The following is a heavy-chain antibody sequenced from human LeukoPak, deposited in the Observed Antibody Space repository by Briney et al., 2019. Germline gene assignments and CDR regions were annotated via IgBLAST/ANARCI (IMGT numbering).Heavy chain of an antibody. CDR3: ARGETVVAATGHYYYYMDV. CDR1: GFTFSSYE. CDR2: ISSSGSTI. J-gene: IGHJ6*03. D-gene: IGHD2-15*01. V-gene: IGHV3-48*03. Sequence: GGSLRLSCAASGFTFSSYEMNWVRQAPGKGLEWVSYISSSGSTIYYADSVKGRFTISRDNAKNSPYLQMNSLRAEDTAVYYCARGETVVAATGHYYYYMDVWGKGTTVTISS.